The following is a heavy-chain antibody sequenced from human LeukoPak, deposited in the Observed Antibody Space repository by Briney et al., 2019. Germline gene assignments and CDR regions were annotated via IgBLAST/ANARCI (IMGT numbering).Heavy chain of an antibody. V-gene: IGHV4-59*12. CDR3: ARYDYYFDY. Sequence: SETLSLTCTVSGGSISSYYWSWIRQPPGKGLEWIGYIYYSGSTNYNPSLKSRVTISVDRSKNQFSLKLSSVTAADTAVYYCARYDYYFDYWGQGTLVTVSS. CDR2: IYYSGST. J-gene: IGHJ4*02. D-gene: IGHD1-1*01. CDR1: GGSISSYY.